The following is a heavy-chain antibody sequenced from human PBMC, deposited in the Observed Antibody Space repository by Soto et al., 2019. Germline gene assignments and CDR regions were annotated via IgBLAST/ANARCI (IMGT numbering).Heavy chain of an antibody. CDR2: MNPNSGNT. D-gene: IGHD3-22*01. Sequence: QVQLVQSGAEVKKPGASVKVSCKASGYTFTSYDINSLRQATGQGHEWMGWMNPNSGNTGYAQKFQSRVTMIRNTSITTPYMELRSLRSEDTAVYYCAYYDSSGYYAFDIWGQRTMFTVAS. CDR3: AYYDSSGYYAFDI. CDR1: GYTFTSYD. J-gene: IGHJ3*02. V-gene: IGHV1-8*01.